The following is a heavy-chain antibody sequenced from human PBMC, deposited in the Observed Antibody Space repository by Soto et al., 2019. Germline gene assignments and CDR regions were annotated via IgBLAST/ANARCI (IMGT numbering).Heavy chain of an antibody. CDR3: ARVMGTAYAFDI. Sequence: XGSLRLSSAASGFTFSSYRMNWVRQAPGKGLEWVSSISSSSSYIYYADSVKGRFTISRDNAKNSLYLQMNSLRAEDTAVYYCARVMGTAYAFDIWGQGTMVTVSS. J-gene: IGHJ3*02. CDR1: GFTFSSYR. D-gene: IGHD2-8*01. V-gene: IGHV3-21*01. CDR2: ISSSSSYI.